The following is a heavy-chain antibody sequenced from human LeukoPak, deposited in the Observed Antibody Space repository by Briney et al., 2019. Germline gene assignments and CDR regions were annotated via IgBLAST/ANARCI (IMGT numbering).Heavy chain of an antibody. J-gene: IGHJ3*02. CDR3: ARDFGVAAFDI. D-gene: IGHD3-16*01. Sequence: PSETLSLAXTVSGGSISSYYWSWIRQPPGKGLEWIGYIYYSGSTNYNPSLKSRVTISVDTSKNQFSLKLSSVTAADTAVYYRARDFGVAAFDIWGQGTMVTVSS. CDR1: GGSISSYY. V-gene: IGHV4-59*01. CDR2: IYYSGST.